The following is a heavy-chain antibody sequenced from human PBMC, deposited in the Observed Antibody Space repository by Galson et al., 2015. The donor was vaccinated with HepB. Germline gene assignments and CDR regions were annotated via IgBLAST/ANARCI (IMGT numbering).Heavy chain of an antibody. CDR1: GFTFSSYW. Sequence: SLRLSCAASGFTFSSYWMNWVRQAPGKGLEWVAHINQDGSSKYYVDSVKGRFTISRENAKDSVYLQLDSLRAEDTAVYYCARRISWVRGSITTPDYYYGMDVWGQGTTVTVAS. CDR2: INQDGSSK. D-gene: IGHD3-3*01. V-gene: IGHV3-7*03. J-gene: IGHJ6*02. CDR3: ARRISWVRGSITTPDYYYGMDV.